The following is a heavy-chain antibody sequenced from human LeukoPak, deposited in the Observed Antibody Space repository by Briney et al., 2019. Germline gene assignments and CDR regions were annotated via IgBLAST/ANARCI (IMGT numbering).Heavy chain of an antibody. V-gene: IGHV3-74*01. D-gene: IGHD4-17*01. CDR2: INSDGSST. CDR3: GRVYGDYGPIDY. J-gene: IGHJ4*02. CDR1: GFTFSNYW. Sequence: GGSLRLSCAASGFTFSNYWMYWVRQAPGKGLVRVSRINSDGSSTSYADSVKGRFTISRDNAKNTLYLQMNSLRVEDTAVYYCGRVYGDYGPIDYWGQGTLVTVSS.